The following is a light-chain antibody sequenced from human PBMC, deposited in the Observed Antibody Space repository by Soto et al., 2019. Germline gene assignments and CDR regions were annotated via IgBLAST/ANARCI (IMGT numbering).Light chain of an antibody. CDR1: SSDVGGSNG. Sequence: QSALTQPPSVSGSPGQSVAISCTGTSSDVGGSNGVSWYQQPPGTAPKLIIYDVSNRPSGVPDRFSGSKSGNTASLIISGLQAEDEGDYYCSSCTSSSTYVFGTGTKLTVL. J-gene: IGLJ1*01. CDR2: DVS. V-gene: IGLV2-18*02. CDR3: SSCTSSSTYV.